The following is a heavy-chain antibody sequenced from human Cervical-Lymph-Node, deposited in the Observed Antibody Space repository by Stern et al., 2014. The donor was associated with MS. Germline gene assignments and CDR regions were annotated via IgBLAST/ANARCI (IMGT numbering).Heavy chain of an antibody. CDR2: ITSSSTAI. V-gene: IGHV3-21*01. CDR1: GFTFSTYT. J-gene: IGHJ4*02. D-gene: IGHD3-22*01. Sequence: EVQLVESGGGLVKPGGSLRLSCAASGFTFSTYTMNWVRQAPGKGLEWVASITSSSTAIYYADSVKGRFTISRDNAKNSLYLQMDSLRAGDTAVYYCARWGYYTDSNGDLLLSPVDYWGQGTLVTVSS. CDR3: ARWGYYTDSNGDLLLSPVDY.